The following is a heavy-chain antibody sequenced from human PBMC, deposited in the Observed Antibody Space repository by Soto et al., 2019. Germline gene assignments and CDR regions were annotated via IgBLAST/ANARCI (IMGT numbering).Heavy chain of an antibody. CDR3: AISSAMVRDYGMDV. CDR2: ISGSGGST. Sequence: GGSLRLSCAASGFTFSSYAMSWVRQAPGKGLEWVSAISGSGGSTYYADSVKGRFTISRDNSKNTLYLQMNSLRAEDTAVYYCAISSAMVRDYGMDVWGQGTTVTVSS. CDR1: GFTFSSYA. D-gene: IGHD3-10*01. V-gene: IGHV3-23*01. J-gene: IGHJ6*02.